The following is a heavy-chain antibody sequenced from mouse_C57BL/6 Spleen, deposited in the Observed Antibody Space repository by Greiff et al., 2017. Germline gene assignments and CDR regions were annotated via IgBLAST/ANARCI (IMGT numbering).Heavy chain of an antibody. J-gene: IGHJ2*01. CDR2: ISDGGSYT. D-gene: IGHD1-1*01. CDR1: GFTFSSYA. CDR3: ARDNYGSFYYFDY. V-gene: IGHV5-4*01. Sequence: EVQGVESGGGLVKPGGSLKLSCAASGFTFSSYAMSWVRQTPEKRLEWVATISDGGSYTYYPDNVKGRFTISRDNAKNNLYLQMSHLKSEDTAMYYCARDNYGSFYYFDYWGQGTTLTVSS.